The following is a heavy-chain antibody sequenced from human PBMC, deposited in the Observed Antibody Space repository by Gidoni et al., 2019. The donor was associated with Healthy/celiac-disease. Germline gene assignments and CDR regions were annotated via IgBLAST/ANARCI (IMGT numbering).Heavy chain of an antibody. D-gene: IGHD3-10*01. Sequence: QVQLVQSGAEVQKPGASVKVSCKASGYTFTGYYMHWVRQAPGQGLEWMGWINPNSGGTNYAQKFQGRVTMTRDTSISTAYMELSRLRSDDTAVYYCARDRLLWFGELSWYFDLWGRGTLVTVSS. V-gene: IGHV1-2*02. CDR1: GYTFTGYY. CDR3: ARDRLLWFGELSWYFDL. J-gene: IGHJ2*01. CDR2: INPNSGGT.